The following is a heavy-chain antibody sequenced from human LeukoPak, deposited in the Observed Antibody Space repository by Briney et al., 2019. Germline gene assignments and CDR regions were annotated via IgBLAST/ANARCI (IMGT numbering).Heavy chain of an antibody. J-gene: IGHJ4*02. CDR3: ARANYDSSGYYEYYFDY. Sequence: PSETLSLTCTVSGGSISSYYWSWIRQPPGKGLEWIGYIYYSGSTNYSPSLKSRVTISVDTSKNQFSLKLSSVTAADTAVYYCARANYDSSGYYEYYFDYWGQGTLVTVSS. CDR1: GGSISSYY. CDR2: IYYSGST. V-gene: IGHV4-59*01. D-gene: IGHD3-22*01.